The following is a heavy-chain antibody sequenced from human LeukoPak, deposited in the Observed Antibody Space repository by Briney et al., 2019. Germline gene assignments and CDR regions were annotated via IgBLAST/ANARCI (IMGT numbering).Heavy chain of an antibody. CDR1: GFTFSGSA. D-gene: IGHD3-10*01. CDR2: IRSKANNYAR. V-gene: IGHV3-73*01. J-gene: IGHJ4*02. Sequence: GGSLRLSCAASGFTFSGSAIHWVRQASGKGLEWVGRIRSKANNYARTYAASVKGRFTISRDDSKNKVHLQMNSLKTEDTAVYWCTRRTGSGSYYFDYWGQGTLVTVSS. CDR3: TRRTGSGSYYFDY.